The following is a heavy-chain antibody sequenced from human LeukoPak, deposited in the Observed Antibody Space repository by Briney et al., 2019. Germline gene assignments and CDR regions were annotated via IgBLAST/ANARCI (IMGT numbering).Heavy chain of an antibody. J-gene: IGHJ3*02. D-gene: IGHD1-26*01. CDR3: AKVSSGSYRDDAFDI. Sequence: PGGSLRLSCAASGFTFSSYGMHWVRQAPGKGLEWVAVISYDGSNKYYADSVKGRFTISRDNSKNTLYLQMNSLRAEDTAVYYCAKVSSGSYRDDAFDIWGQGTMVTVSS. V-gene: IGHV3-30*18. CDR1: GFTFSSYG. CDR2: ISYDGSNK.